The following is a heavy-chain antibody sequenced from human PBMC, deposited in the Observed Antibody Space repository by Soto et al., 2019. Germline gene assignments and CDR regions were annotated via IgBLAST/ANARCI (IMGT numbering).Heavy chain of an antibody. V-gene: IGHV5-51*01. CDR2: ISPGGSDT. CDR1: GSSLTNYW. J-gene: IGHJ6*02. Sequence: PAEALKTSCHASGSSLTNYWIGLVRQMPGKGLGWGGIISPGGSDTRYSTFFRGQITISDNKTVNTAYLLWSPLRAEAAAMYYCGRVGPRDEILTGPLDVWAQGPTVTVS. CDR3: GRVGPRDEILTGPLDV. D-gene: IGHD3-9*01.